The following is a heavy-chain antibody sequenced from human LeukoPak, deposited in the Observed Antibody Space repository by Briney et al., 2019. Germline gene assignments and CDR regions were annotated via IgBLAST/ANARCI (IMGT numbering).Heavy chain of an antibody. V-gene: IGHV4-59*12. J-gene: IGHJ4*02. Sequence: PSETLSLTCTVSGGSISSYYWSWIRQPPGKGLEWIGYIYYSGSTNYNPSLKSRVTISVDTSKNQFSLKLSSVTAADTAVYYCARDGGGSSTTYFDYWGQGTLVTVSS. CDR1: GGSISSYY. CDR3: ARDGGGSSTTYFDY. D-gene: IGHD2-15*01. CDR2: IYYSGST.